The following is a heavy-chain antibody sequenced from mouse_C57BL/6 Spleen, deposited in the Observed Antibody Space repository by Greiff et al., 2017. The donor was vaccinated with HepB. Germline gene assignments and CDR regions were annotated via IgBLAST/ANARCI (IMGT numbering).Heavy chain of an antibody. CDR3: ARSELTGRGTWFAY. J-gene: IGHJ3*01. CDR1: GYAFSSYW. CDR2: IYPGDGDT. Sequence: QVQLQQSGAELVKPGASVKISCKASGYAFSSYWMNWVKQRPGKGLEWIGQIYPGDGDTNYNGKFKGKATLTADKSSSTAYMQLSSLTSEDSAVYFCARSELTGRGTWFAYWGQVTLVTVSA. D-gene: IGHD4-1*01. V-gene: IGHV1-80*01.